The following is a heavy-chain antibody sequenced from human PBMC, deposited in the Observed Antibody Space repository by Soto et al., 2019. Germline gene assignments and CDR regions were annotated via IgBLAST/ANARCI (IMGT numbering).Heavy chain of an antibody. V-gene: IGHV3-23*01. Sequence: GGSLRLSCAASGFTFSSYAMSWVRQAPGKGLEWVSAISGSGGSTYYADSVKGRFTISRDNSKNTLYLQMNGLRAEDTAVYYCAKLFMPVTTSYSFDYWGQGTLVTVSS. CDR1: GFTFSSYA. J-gene: IGHJ4*02. CDR3: AKLFMPVTTSYSFDY. CDR2: ISGSGGST. D-gene: IGHD4-17*01.